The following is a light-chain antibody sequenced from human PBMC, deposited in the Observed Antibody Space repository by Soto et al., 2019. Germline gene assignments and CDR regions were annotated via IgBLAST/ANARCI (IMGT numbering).Light chain of an antibody. Sequence: QSALTQPASVSGSPGQSITISCTGTSSDIGAYNYVSWYQQHPGKAPKLMIYEVSNRPSGVSNRFSGSKSGNTASLTISGLQAEDEADYYCSSFTSSNTLDFGGGTKVTVL. CDR2: EVS. CDR3: SSFTSSNTLD. J-gene: IGLJ2*01. CDR1: SSDIGAYNY. V-gene: IGLV2-14*01.